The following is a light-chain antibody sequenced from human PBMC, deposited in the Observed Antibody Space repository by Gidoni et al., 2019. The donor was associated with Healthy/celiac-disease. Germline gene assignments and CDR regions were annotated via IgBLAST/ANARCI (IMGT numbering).Light chain of an antibody. V-gene: IGKV3-11*01. CDR1: QSVSSY. CDR2: DAS. J-gene: IGKJ4*01. CDR3: QQRSNWPPVLT. Sequence: EIVLTQSPATLSLSPGERATLSCRASQSVSSYLAWYQQKPGQAPRLLLYDASNRSTGIPARFSVSGSGTDFTLTIRSLEPEDFAVYYCQQRSNWPPVLTFGGGTKVEIK.